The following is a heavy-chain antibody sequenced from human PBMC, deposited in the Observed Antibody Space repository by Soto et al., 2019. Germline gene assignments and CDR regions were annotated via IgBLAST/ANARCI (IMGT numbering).Heavy chain of an antibody. V-gene: IGHV1-2*02. Sequence: QVQLVQSGAEVKEPGASVKVSCKTSGYTFTGNYLPWVRQAPGQGLEWMGWINPNNGGTNYAQNFQGRGTMTRDTSISTAYMELTSLTTYDTAVYYCARSFLYDNSGSYWGQGTLVTVSS. CDR2: INPNNGGT. D-gene: IGHD3-22*01. J-gene: IGHJ4*02. CDR1: GYTFTGNY. CDR3: ARSFLYDNSGSY.